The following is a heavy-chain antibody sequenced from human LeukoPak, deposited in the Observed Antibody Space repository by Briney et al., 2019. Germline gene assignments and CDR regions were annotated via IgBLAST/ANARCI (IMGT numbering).Heavy chain of an antibody. CDR2: IYYSGST. CDR3: ARAGGFFSPFGY. CDR1: GGSISSGGYY. Sequence: SETLSLTCTVSGGSISSGGYYWSWIRQHPGKGLEWIGYIYYSGSTYYNPSLKSRVTISVDTSKSQFSLKLTSVTAADTAVYFCARAGGFFSPFGYWGQGTLVTVSS. J-gene: IGHJ4*02. V-gene: IGHV4-31*03. D-gene: IGHD3-3*01.